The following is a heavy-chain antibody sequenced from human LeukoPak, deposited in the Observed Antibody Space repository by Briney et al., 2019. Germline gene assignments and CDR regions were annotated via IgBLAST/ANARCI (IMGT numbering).Heavy chain of an antibody. J-gene: IGHJ6*02. CDR1: GYTFTSYG. CDR3: ARDGVRLYYDFWSGPYGMDV. V-gene: IGHV1-18*01. D-gene: IGHD3-3*01. Sequence: ASVKVSCKASGYTFTSYGISWVRQAPGQGLEWMGWIIAYNGNTNYAQKLQGRVTMTTDTSTSTAYMELRSLRSDDTAVYYCARDGVRLYYDFWSGPYGMDVWGQGTTVTVSS. CDR2: IIAYNGNT.